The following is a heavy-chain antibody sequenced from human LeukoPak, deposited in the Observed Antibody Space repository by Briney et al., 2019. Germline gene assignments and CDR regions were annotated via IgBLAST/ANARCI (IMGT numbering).Heavy chain of an antibody. V-gene: IGHV3-21*01. CDR1: GFTFSSYS. Sequence: GGSLRLSCAASGFTFSSYSMNWVRQAPGKGLGWVSSISSSSSYIYYAESVKGRFTISRDNAKNSLYLQMNSLRAEDTAVYYCAGGGVPAASRYWGQGTLVTVSS. J-gene: IGHJ4*02. D-gene: IGHD2-2*01. CDR3: AGGGVPAASRY. CDR2: ISSSSSYI.